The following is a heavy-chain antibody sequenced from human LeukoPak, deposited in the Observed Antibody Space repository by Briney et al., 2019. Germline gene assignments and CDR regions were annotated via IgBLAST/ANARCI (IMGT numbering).Heavy chain of an antibody. CDR3: ARVGTYCSSTSCYEEVFDY. J-gene: IGHJ4*02. D-gene: IGHD2-2*01. V-gene: IGHV1-2*02. Sequence: ASVKVSCKASGYPFTGYYMHWVRQAPGQGLEWMGWINPNSGGTNYAQKFQGRVTMTRDTSISTAYMELSRLRSDDTAVYYCARVGTYCSSTSCYEEVFDYWGQGTLVTVSS. CDR1: GYPFTGYY. CDR2: INPNSGGT.